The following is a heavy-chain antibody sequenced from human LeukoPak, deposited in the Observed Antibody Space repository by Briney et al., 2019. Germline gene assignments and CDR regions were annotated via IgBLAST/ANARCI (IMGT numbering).Heavy chain of an antibody. CDR1: GESFSGYY. CDR3: ARVKYCSSTSCCPDY. CDR2: INHSGST. V-gene: IGHV4-34*01. Sequence: SETLSLTCAVYGESFSGYYWSWLRQPPGKGLEWLGEINHSGSTNYNPSLKSRVTISVDTSKNQFSLKLSSVTAADTAVYYCARVKYCSSTSCCPDYWGQGTLVTVSS. D-gene: IGHD2-2*01. J-gene: IGHJ4*02.